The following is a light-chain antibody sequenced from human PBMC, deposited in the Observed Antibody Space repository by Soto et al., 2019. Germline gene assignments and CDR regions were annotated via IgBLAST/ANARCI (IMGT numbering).Light chain of an antibody. J-gene: IGKJ4*01. CDR3: QQYENWPQLT. CDR2: GAS. Sequence: ERVMTQSPATLSVSPGERATLSCRASQSVGGDLAWYQQKSGQAPRLLIYGASSRAPGIPDRFSGSGSGTEFTLTISSLQSEDSAVYYCQQYENWPQLTFGGGTKVDI. V-gene: IGKV3-15*01. CDR1: QSVGGD.